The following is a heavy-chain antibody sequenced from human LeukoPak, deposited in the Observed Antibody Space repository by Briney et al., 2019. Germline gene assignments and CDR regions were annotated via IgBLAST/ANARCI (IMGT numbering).Heavy chain of an antibody. CDR2: IYSSGNT. J-gene: IGHJ2*01. CDR1: GFTVSSNY. CDR3: ARVKDWYFDL. V-gene: IGHV3-53*01. Sequence: PGGSLRLSCAASGFTVSSNYMSWVRQAPGKGPEWVSVIYSSGNTYYADSVKGRFTVSRDNSKNTVYLQINSLRAEDTAVYYCARVKDWYFDLWGRGTVATVSS.